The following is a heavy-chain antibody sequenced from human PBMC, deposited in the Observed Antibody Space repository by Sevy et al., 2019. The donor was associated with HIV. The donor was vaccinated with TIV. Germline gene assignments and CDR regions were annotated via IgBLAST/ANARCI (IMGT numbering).Heavy chain of an antibody. J-gene: IGHJ3*02. CDR3: AREGGVATTGDNDAFDI. Sequence: ASVKVSCKASGDTFSTYGLSWVRQAPGQGLEWMGGIIPIFGTPNYAQKFQGRVTITADESASTAYMELSSLRSEDTALCYCAREGGVATTGDNDAFDIWGHGTLVTVSS. V-gene: IGHV1-69*13. CDR1: GDTFSTYG. D-gene: IGHD7-27*01. CDR2: IIPIFGTP.